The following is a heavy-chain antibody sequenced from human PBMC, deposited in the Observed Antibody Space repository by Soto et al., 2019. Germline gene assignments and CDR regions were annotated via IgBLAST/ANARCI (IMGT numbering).Heavy chain of an antibody. CDR3: ARDRGHYYDSSGYWNWFDH. Sequence: ASVKVSCKASGYTFTGYYLHWVRQAPGQGLEWMGWINPNSGGTNYAQKFQGRVTMTRDTSISTAYMELSRLRSDDTAVYYCARDRGHYYDSSGYWNWFDHWGLGTLVTVSS. V-gene: IGHV1-2*02. CDR1: GYTFTGYY. CDR2: INPNSGGT. J-gene: IGHJ5*02. D-gene: IGHD3-22*01.